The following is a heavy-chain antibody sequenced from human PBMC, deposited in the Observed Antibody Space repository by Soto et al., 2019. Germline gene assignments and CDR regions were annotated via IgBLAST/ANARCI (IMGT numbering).Heavy chain of an antibody. J-gene: IGHJ1*01. V-gene: IGHV3-74*03. Sequence: EVQLVESGGELVQPGGSLRLSCAASGFTFSSYWMHWVRQVPGKGLEWVARINGDGSITSHADSVTGRFTISRDNAKDTLDLQMRSLRAEDTGVYYCARAETTKYDSSGYGYWGQGVRVIVSS. CDR3: ARAETTKYDSSGYGY. CDR1: GFTFSSYW. CDR2: INGDGSIT. D-gene: IGHD3-22*01.